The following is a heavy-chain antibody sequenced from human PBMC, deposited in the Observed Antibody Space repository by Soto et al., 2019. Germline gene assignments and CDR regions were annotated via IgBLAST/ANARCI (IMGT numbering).Heavy chain of an antibody. V-gene: IGHV4-31*03. J-gene: IGHJ4*02. CDR1: GGSISSGGYS. CDR3: ARGVPH. CDR2: IYYSGST. Sequence: QVQLQESGPGLVKPSQTLSLTCTVSGGSISSGGYSWSWIRQHPGKGLEWIGSIYYSGSTYYHSSLKSRVTISVDTSKNQFSLKLSSVTAADTAVYYCARGVPHWGQGTLVTVSS. D-gene: IGHD3-10*01.